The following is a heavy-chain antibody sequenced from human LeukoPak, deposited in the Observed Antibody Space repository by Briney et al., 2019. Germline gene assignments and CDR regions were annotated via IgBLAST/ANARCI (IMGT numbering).Heavy chain of an antibody. J-gene: IGHJ4*02. CDR1: GFIFSSYA. CDR3: AKGYCSGGSCYSGLLDY. CDR2: ISSSGGST. V-gene: IGHV3-23*01. Sequence: GGSLRLSCAASGFIFSSYAMSWVRQAPGKGLEWVSAISSSGGSTYYADTVKGRFTISRDNSKNTLYLQMNSLRAEDTAVYYCAKGYCSGGSCYSGLLDYWGQGTLVTVPS. D-gene: IGHD2-15*01.